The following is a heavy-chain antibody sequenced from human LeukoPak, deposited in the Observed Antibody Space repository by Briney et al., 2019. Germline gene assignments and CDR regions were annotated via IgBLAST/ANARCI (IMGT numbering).Heavy chain of an antibody. CDR2: IGTRGIVT. D-gene: IGHD1-26*01. J-gene: IGHJ4*02. V-gene: IGHV3-23*05. Sequence: GGSLRLSCAASGFTFSTYAMSWVRQAPRKGLEWLSSIGTRGIVTNYADSVKGRFTISRDNSKNTLYLQINGLRAEDTALYFCAKFPTTSSRGHFDFWGQGTLVTVSS. CDR3: AKFPTTSSRGHFDF. CDR1: GFTFSTYA.